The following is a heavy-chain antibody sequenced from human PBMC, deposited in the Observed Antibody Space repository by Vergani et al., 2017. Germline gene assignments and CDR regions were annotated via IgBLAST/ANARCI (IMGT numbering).Heavy chain of an antibody. D-gene: IGHD2-15*01. V-gene: IGHV1-46*01. CDR3: ARDCPRSGSNSQLCN. CDR2: INPSGGHT. Sequence: QVQVVQSGAEVKKSGASVKVSCKTSGYTFSSYYMHWVRQAPGQGLEWMGIINPSGGHTNYAQKFQGRVTMTRDTSTSTVYMELSSLRSEDTAIYYCARDCPRSGSNSQLCNWGQGTLVTVSS. CDR1: GYTFSSYY. J-gene: IGHJ4*02.